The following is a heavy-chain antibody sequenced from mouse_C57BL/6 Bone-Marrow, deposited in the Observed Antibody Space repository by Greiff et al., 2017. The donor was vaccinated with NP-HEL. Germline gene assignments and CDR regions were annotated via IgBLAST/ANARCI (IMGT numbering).Heavy chain of an antibody. CDR1: GYTFTSYW. CDR3: ASGYYGSPFAY. J-gene: IGHJ3*01. D-gene: IGHD1-1*01. CDR2: IDPSDSYT. Sequence: QVQLKQPGAELVMPGASVKLSCKASGYTFTSYWMHWVKQRPGQGLEWIGEIDPSDSYTNYNQKFKGKSTLTVDKSSSTAYMQLSSLTSEDSAVYYCASGYYGSPFAYWGQGTLVTVSA. V-gene: IGHV1-69*01.